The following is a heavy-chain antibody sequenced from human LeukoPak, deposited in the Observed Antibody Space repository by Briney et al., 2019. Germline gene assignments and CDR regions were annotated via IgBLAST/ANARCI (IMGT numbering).Heavy chain of an antibody. V-gene: IGHV3-30*04. CDR2: ISYDGSNK. D-gene: IGHD3-22*01. CDR3: ARVSGSGYYPIDY. J-gene: IGHJ4*02. CDR1: GFTFSSYA. Sequence: GGSLRLSCAASGFTFSSYAMHWVRQAPGKGLEWVAVISYDGSNKYYADSVKGRFTISRDNSKNTLYLQMNSLRAEDTAVYYCARVSGSGYYPIDYWGQGTLVTVSS.